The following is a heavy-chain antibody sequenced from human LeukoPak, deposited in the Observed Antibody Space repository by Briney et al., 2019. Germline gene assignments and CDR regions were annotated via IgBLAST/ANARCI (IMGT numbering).Heavy chain of an antibody. V-gene: IGHV3-23*01. CDR2: ISGSGGST. CDR3: AKDPHTYPYGGNSEDDY. J-gene: IGHJ4*02. Sequence: GGSLRLSCAASGFTFSSYAMSWVRQAPGKGLEWVSAISGSGGSTYYADSVKGRFTISRDNSKNALYLQMNSLRAEDTAVYYCAKDPHTYPYGGNSEDDYWGQGTLVTVSS. CDR1: GFTFSSYA. D-gene: IGHD4-23*01.